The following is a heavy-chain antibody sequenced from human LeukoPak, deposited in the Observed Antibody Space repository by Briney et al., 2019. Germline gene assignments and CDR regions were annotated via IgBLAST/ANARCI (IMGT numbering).Heavy chain of an antibody. CDR1: GYTFTNHS. CDR2: IDTNTGNP. V-gene: IGHV7-4-1*02. CDR3: ARRSMVQHMDV. D-gene: IGHD3-10*01. Sequence: PSVKLSCKASGYTFTNHSINWVRQAPGQGLEYMGWIDTNTGNPTYAQAFTGRIVFSLDTSVSTAYLQIRSLKAEDTAVYFCARRSMVQHMDVWGKGTTVIVSS. J-gene: IGHJ6*03.